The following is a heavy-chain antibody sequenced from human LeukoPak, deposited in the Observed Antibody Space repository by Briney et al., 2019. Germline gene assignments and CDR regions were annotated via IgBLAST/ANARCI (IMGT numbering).Heavy chain of an antibody. D-gene: IGHD3-10*01. Sequence: SETLSLTCTVSRGSIGSGGYYWSWIRQHPGKGLEWIGSIYYTGSTYYNPSLKSRVTISLDTSKNQFSLNLSSVTAADTAVYYCARDVEAYGSFDPWGQGTLVTVSS. V-gene: IGHV4-31*03. J-gene: IGHJ5*02. CDR3: ARDVEAYGSFDP. CDR1: RGSIGSGGYY. CDR2: IYYTGST.